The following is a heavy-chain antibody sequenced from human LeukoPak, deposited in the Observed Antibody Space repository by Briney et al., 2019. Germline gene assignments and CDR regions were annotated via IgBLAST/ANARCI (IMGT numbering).Heavy chain of an antibody. CDR3: ARVGFWSGYPGGRGVDV. D-gene: IGHD3-3*01. Sequence: ASVKVSCKASGYTFTSYYMHWVRQAPGQGLEWMGLINPSGGSTSYAQKFQGGVTMTRDTSTSTVYMELSSLRSEDTAVYYCARVGFWSGYPGGRGVDVWGQGTTVTVSS. CDR1: GYTFTSYY. CDR2: INPSGGST. J-gene: IGHJ6*02. V-gene: IGHV1-46*01.